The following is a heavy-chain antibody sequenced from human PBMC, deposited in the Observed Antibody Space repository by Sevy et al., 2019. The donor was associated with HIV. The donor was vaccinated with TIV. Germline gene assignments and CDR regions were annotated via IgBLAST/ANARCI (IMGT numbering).Heavy chain of an antibody. CDR1: GFTFSSYG. CDR3: AKECGGDCFDAFDI. D-gene: IGHD2-21*01. V-gene: IGHV3-30*02. Sequence: GGSLRLSCAASGFTFSSYGMHWVRHAPGKGLEWVAFIFYDGSDEYYADSVKGRFTISRDNSKNTLYLQMNSLRAEDTAVYYCAKECGGDCFDAFDIWGQGTMVTVSS. J-gene: IGHJ3*02. CDR2: IFYDGSDE.